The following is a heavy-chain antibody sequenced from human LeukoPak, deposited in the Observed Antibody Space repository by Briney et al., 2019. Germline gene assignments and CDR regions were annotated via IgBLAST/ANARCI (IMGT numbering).Heavy chain of an antibody. CDR3: ARDLLVGATPIDAFDV. J-gene: IGHJ3*01. Sequence: GGSLRLSCAASGFTFSSYGMHWVRQAPGKGLEWVAVIWYDGSNKYYADSVKGRFTISRDNSKNTLYLQMNSLRAEDTAVYYCARDLLVGATPIDAFDVWGQGTMVTVSS. CDR1: GFTFSSYG. D-gene: IGHD1-26*01. CDR2: IWYDGSNK. V-gene: IGHV3-33*01.